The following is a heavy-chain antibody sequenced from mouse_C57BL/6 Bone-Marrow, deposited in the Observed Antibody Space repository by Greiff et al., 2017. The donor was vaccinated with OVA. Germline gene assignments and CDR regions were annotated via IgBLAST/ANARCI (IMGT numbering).Heavy chain of an antibody. CDR1: GYAFTNYL. V-gene: IGHV1-54*01. CDR2: INPGSGGT. D-gene: IGHD2-14*01. Sequence: LEESGAELVRPGTSVKVSCKASGYAFTNYLIEWVKQRPGQGLEWIGVINPGSGGTNYNEKFKGKATLTADKSSSTAYMQLSSLTSEDSAVYFCASRYHHWGQGTLVTVSA. J-gene: IGHJ3*01. CDR3: ASRYHH.